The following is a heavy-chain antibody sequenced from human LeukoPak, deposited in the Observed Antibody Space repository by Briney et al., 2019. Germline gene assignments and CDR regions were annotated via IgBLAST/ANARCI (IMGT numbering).Heavy chain of an antibody. D-gene: IGHD3-22*01. V-gene: IGHV1-18*01. J-gene: IGHJ4*02. CDR1: GYTFTSYG. Sequence: GASVKVSCKASGYTFTSYGISWVRQAPGQGLEWMGWISAYNGNTNYAQKLQGRVTMTTDTSTSTAYMELRSLRSDDTAVYYCARGHYYGSSGYGFDYWGQGTLVTVSS. CDR2: ISAYNGNT. CDR3: ARGHYYGSSGYGFDY.